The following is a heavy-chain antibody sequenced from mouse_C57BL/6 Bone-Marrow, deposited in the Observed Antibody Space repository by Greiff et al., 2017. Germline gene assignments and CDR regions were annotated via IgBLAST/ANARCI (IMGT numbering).Heavy chain of an antibody. CDR2: IYPGDGDT. CDR3: ARGYYPFAY. D-gene: IGHD1-1*01. CDR1: GYAFSSSW. Sequence: QVHVKQSGPELVKPGASVKISCKASGYAFSSSWMNWVKQRPGKGLEWIGRIYPGDGDTNYNGKFKGKATLTADKSSSTAYMQLSSLTSEDSAVYFCARGYYPFAYWGQGTLVTVSA. J-gene: IGHJ3*01. V-gene: IGHV1-82*01.